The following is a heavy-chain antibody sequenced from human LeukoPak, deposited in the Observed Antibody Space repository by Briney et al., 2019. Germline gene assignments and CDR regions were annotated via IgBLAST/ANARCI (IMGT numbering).Heavy chain of an antibody. Sequence: SETLSLTCTISGLSFEHYFWSWIRQPPGKGLEWVGYVYYSGSTDYSPSLESRLTISADTSKNQFSLKLRSVTAADTAVYYCASHRRSHGSEYWGQGTLVTVSS. J-gene: IGHJ4*02. V-gene: IGHV4-59*08. CDR2: VYYSGST. CDR1: GLSFEHYF. D-gene: IGHD3-10*01. CDR3: ASHRRSHGSEY.